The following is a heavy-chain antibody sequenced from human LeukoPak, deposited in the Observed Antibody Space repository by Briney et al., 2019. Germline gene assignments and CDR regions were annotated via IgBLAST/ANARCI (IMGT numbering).Heavy chain of an antibody. CDR1: GFTFSNYG. Sequence: GGSLRLSCAASGFTFSNYGMNWVRQAPGKGLEWVSALSSSGGSTYYADSVKGRFTISRDNSKNTLYLQMSSLRAEDTAIYYCAKDHSWYSGSGPSYDYWGQGTLVTVSS. J-gene: IGHJ4*02. D-gene: IGHD3-10*01. CDR3: AKDHSWYSGSGPSYDY. V-gene: IGHV3-23*01. CDR2: LSSSGGST.